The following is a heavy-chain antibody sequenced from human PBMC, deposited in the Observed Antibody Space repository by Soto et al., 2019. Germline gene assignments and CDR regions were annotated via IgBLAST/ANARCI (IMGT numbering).Heavy chain of an antibody. CDR2: IYFTGNT. CDR3: AGQTFTIAAASYGRSNWFDP. D-gene: IGHD6-25*01. Sequence: SGTLSLTCSASGGSIPSSSHFWGWVRQPPGKGLEWIGTIYFTGNTYYTPSLKSRLTMSIDTSKNEFSLRLNSVTAADTAVYYCAGQTFTIAAASYGRSNWFDPWGPGTLVTVSS. V-gene: IGHV4-39*01. CDR1: GGSIPSSSHF. J-gene: IGHJ5*02.